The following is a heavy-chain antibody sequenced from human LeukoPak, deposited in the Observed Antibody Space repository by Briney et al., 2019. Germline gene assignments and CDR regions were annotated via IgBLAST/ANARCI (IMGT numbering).Heavy chain of an antibody. J-gene: IGHJ4*02. CDR3: SMWYFYSRRYYFDY. V-gene: IGHV1-8*01. CDR2: MNANSGKI. Sequence: ASVKVSCKASGYAFTSYDINWVRQANGQGLEWKGWMNANSGKIVYAQKFQGRVTMIRNTSISTAYMDLSSLRSEDTAVHYCSMWYFYSRRYYFDYWGQGTLVTVSS. D-gene: IGHD3-22*01. CDR1: GYAFTSYD.